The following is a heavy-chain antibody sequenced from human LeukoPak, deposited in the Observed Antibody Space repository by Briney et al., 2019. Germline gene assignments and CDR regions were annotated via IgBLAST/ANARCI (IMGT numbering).Heavy chain of an antibody. Sequence: SETLSLTCAVSGVSIITTDWWSWVRQPPGKGLEWIGDVYHSGTTNYNSALKSRVTISVDKSKNQFSLEVNSVTAADTAVYYCAGRRPWFDPWGQGVLVTASS. CDR1: GVSIITTDW. CDR3: AGRRPWFDP. J-gene: IGHJ5*02. V-gene: IGHV4-4*02. CDR2: VYHSGTT.